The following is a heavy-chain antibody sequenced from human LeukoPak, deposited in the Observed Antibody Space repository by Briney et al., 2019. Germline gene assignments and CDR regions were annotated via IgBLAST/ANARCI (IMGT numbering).Heavy chain of an antibody. D-gene: IGHD3-22*01. CDR1: GGSISSSNW. J-gene: IGHJ4*02. CDR2: IYHSGST. V-gene: IGHV4-4*02. CDR3: ARLWSYDSRGYEDY. Sequence: SETLSLTCAVSGGSISSSNWWSWVRQPPGKGLEWIGEIYHSGSTNYNPSLKSRVTISVDKSKNQFSLKLSSVTAADTAVYYCARLWSYDSRGYEDYWGQGTLVTVSS.